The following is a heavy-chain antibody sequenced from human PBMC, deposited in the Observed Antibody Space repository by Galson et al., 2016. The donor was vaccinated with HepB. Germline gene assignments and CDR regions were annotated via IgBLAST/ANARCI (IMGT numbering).Heavy chain of an antibody. D-gene: IGHD1-1*01. CDR1: GGTFSSYA. V-gene: IGHV1-69*13. CDR2: ITPIFGTA. Sequence: SVKVSCKASGGTFSSYAISWVRQAPGQGLEWMGGITPIFGTANYAQKFQGRVTITADESTSTAYMELSSLRSEDTAVYYCARGTGTSVWFDPWGQGTLVTVSS. J-gene: IGHJ5*02. CDR3: ARGTGTSVWFDP.